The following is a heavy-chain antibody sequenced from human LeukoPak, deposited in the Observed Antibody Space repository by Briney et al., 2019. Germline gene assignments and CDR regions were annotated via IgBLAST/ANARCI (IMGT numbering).Heavy chain of an antibody. Sequence: ASVKVSCKASGYTFTAHAVHWVRQAPGQRLEWMGWINVANGDTGYSQKFQDRDTITRDTSASTGYMEMSSLISEDTAVYYCASKPRGESRPFDYWGQGTLVTVSS. CDR3: ASKPRGESRPFDY. D-gene: IGHD3-16*01. V-gene: IGHV1-3*01. J-gene: IGHJ4*02. CDR1: GYTFTAHA. CDR2: INVANGDT.